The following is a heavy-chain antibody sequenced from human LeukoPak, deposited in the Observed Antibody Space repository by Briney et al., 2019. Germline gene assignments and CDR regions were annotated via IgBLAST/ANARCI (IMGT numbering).Heavy chain of an antibody. CDR1: GSTFSNDW. V-gene: IGHV3-7*01. D-gene: IGHD6-19*01. CDR3: ANDVRSIAVAGTKDY. J-gene: IGHJ4*02. CDR2: INQHGSET. Sequence: GGSLRLSCAASGSTFSNDWMSWVRQAPGKGLEWVGNINQHGSETYYGDSLKGRFTISRDNSKSTLYLHINSLRAEDTAVYYCANDVRSIAVAGTKDYWGQGTLVTVSS.